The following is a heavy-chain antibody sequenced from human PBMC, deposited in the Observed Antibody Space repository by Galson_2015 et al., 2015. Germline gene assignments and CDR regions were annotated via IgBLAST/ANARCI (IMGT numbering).Heavy chain of an antibody. J-gene: IGHJ4*02. Sequence: SLRLSCAASGFTFSSYGMHWVRQAPGKGLEWVAVISYDGSNKYYADSVKGRFTISRDNSKNTLYLQMNRLRAEDTAVYYCAKDYSSSDLLFAYWGQGTRSPSPQ. CDR1: GFTFSSYG. D-gene: IGHD6-13*01. CDR2: ISYDGSNK. CDR3: AKDYSSSDLLFAY. V-gene: IGHV3-30*18.